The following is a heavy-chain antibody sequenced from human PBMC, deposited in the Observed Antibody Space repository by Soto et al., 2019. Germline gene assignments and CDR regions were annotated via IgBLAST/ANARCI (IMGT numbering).Heavy chain of an antibody. D-gene: IGHD3-22*01. CDR1: GGSFSGYY. V-gene: IGHV4-34*01. CDR3: ARLRGRHYYDSSGYYYLDY. J-gene: IGHJ4*02. CDR2: INHSGST. Sequence: PSETLSLTCAVYGGSFSGYYWSWIRQPPGKGLEWIGEINHSGSTNYNPSLKSRVTISVDTSKNQFSLKLSSVTAADTAVYYCARLRGRHYYDSSGYYYLDYWGQGTLVTVSS.